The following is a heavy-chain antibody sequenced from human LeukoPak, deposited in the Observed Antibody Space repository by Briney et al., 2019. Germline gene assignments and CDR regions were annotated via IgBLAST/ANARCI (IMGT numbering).Heavy chain of an antibody. J-gene: IGHJ4*02. D-gene: IGHD2-2*03. CDR3: AKDGTGYCSSNSCYVGDY. Sequence: GGSLRLSCAASGFTFSSYSMNWVRQAPGKGLEWVSYISSSSSTIYYADSVKGRFTISRDNSKNTLYLQMNSLRAEDTAVYYCAKDGTGYCSSNSCYVGDYWGQGTLVTVSS. V-gene: IGHV3-48*01. CDR2: ISSSSSTI. CDR1: GFTFSSYS.